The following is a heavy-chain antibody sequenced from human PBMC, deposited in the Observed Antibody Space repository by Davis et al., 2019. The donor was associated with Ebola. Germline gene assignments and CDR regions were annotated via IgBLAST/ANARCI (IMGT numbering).Heavy chain of an antibody. CDR1: GFTFDDYA. CDR3: ARDGRYYDFWSGYFDY. V-gene: IGHV3-7*01. CDR2: IKEDGSEK. Sequence: PGGSLRLSCAASGFTFDDYAMHWVRQAPGKGLEWVANIKEDGSEKYYVDSVKGRFTISRDNAKNSLYLQMNSLRAEDTAVYYCARDGRYYDFWSGYFDYWGQGTLVTVSS. J-gene: IGHJ4*02. D-gene: IGHD3-3*01.